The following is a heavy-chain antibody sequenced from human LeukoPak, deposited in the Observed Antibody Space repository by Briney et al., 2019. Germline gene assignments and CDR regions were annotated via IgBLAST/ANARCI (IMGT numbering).Heavy chain of an antibody. Sequence: GGSLRLSCTASGFTFSGYAMSWVRQAPGKGLEWVSTIIGSGDTTYYADSVKGRFTISRDNSKNTLYLQMNSLRAEDTAVYYCAKARGYCSGGTCYSGFDYWGQGTLVTVSS. D-gene: IGHD2-15*01. CDR1: GFTFSGYA. CDR3: AKARGYCSGGTCYSGFDY. CDR2: IIGSGDTT. J-gene: IGHJ4*02. V-gene: IGHV3-23*01.